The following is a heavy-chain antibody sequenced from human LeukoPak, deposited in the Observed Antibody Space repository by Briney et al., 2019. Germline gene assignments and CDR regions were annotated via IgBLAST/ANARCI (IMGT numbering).Heavy chain of an antibody. CDR3: GKDYDTSGWEPDC. V-gene: IGHV3-23*01. D-gene: IGHD6-19*01. CDR2: IIGNGGNT. CDR1: GFTLASSA. Sequence: GGSLRLSCAASGFTLASSAVNWVRQAPGQGLEWVSSIIGNGGNTYYADSVKGRVTISRDTSKTTMYIQMNSLRAEDTAVYYCGKDYDTSGWEPDCWGQGTLVTVSS. J-gene: IGHJ4*02.